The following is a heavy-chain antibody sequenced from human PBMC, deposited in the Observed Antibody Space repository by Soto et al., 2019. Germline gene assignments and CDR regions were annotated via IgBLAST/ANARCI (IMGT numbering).Heavy chain of an antibody. CDR3: AREPTLVGAMGYYGMDV. V-gene: IGHV3-30-3*01. CDR1: GFTFSSYA. Sequence: GGSLRLSCAASGFTFSSYAMHWVRQAPGKGLEWVAVISYDGSNKYYADSVKGRFTISRDNSKNTLYLQMNSLRAEDTAVYYCAREPTLVGAMGYYGMDVWGQGTTVTVSS. CDR2: ISYDGSNK. J-gene: IGHJ6*02. D-gene: IGHD1-26*01.